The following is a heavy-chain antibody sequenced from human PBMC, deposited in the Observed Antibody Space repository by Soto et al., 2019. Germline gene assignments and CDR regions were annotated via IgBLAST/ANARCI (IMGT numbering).Heavy chain of an antibody. Sequence: PSETLSLTCTVSGGSISSYDWSWIRQPPGKGLEWMGYIYYSGSTNYNPSLKSRGTISVDTSKNQLSLKMSSVTAADTAVYHCARLTGGDAFDIWGQGTMVTVSS. V-gene: IGHV4-59*01. CDR1: GGSISSYD. J-gene: IGHJ3*02. CDR2: IYYSGST. CDR3: ARLTGGDAFDI. D-gene: IGHD7-27*01.